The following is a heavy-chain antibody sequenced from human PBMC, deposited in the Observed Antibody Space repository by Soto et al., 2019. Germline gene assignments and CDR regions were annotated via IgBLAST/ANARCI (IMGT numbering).Heavy chain of an antibody. CDR3: AREVTFYYDSSGYYDY. J-gene: IGHJ4*02. CDR1: GYTFTGYY. Sequence: SVKVSWKASGYTFTGYYMHWVRQAPGQGLEWMGWINPNSGGTNYAQKFQGWVTMTRDTSISTAYMELSRLRSDDTAVDYCAREVTFYYDSSGYYDYWGQGTRVTVSS. V-gene: IGHV1-2*04. D-gene: IGHD3-22*01. CDR2: INPNSGGT.